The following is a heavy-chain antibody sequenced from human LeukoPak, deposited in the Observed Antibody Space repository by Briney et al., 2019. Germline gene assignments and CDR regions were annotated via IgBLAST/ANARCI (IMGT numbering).Heavy chain of an antibody. CDR2: INHSGST. Sequence: SETLSLTCAVYGGSFSGYYWSWIRQPPGKGLEWIGEINHSGSTNYNPSLKSRVTISVDTSKNQFSLKLSSVTAADTAVYYCAKPGGQWLVLACYVNWGQGTLVTVSS. CDR3: AKPGGQWLVLACYVN. CDR1: GGSFSGYY. J-gene: IGHJ4*02. D-gene: IGHD6-19*01. V-gene: IGHV4-34*01.